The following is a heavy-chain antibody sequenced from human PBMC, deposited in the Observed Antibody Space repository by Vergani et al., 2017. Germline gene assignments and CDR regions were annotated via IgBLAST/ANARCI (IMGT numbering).Heavy chain of an antibody. V-gene: IGHV4-61*02. CDR3: ARGSCLGGSCYKPRFDY. CDR1: GGSINSHIYY. D-gene: IGHD2-15*01. J-gene: IGHJ4*02. Sequence: QVQLQESGPGLVKPSQTLSLTCTVSGGSINSHIYYWSWIRQPAGKGLEWSGRIHTSGSTNYNPSLKSRVTMSEDTSKNPFSLNLTSVTAADTAVYFCARGSCLGGSCYKPRFDYWGQGILVTVSS. CDR2: IHTSGST.